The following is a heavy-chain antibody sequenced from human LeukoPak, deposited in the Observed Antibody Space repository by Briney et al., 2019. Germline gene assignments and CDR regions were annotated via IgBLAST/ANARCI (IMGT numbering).Heavy chain of an antibody. D-gene: IGHD6-19*01. V-gene: IGHV4-59*01. CDR1: GGSISGYY. CDR2: IYYSGST. CDR3: ARVPPNSSGWYPFDY. J-gene: IGHJ4*02. Sequence: SETLSLTCTVSGGSISGYYWSWIRQPPGKGLEWIGYIYYSGSTNYNPSLKSRVTISVDTSKNQFSLKPSSVTAADTAVYYCARVPPNSSGWYPFDYWGQGTLVTVSS.